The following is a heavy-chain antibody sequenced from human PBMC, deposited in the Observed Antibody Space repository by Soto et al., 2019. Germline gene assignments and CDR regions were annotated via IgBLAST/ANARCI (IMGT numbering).Heavy chain of an antibody. CDR1: DYRVTSHR. V-gene: IGHV5-10-1*01. CDR2: IDPSESYI. CDR3: ASPWRRDGYNDYYYGMYV. D-gene: IGHD3-16*01. J-gene: IGHJ6*01. Sequence: GSDYRVTSHRRILRRHMDGKGREWMGKIDPSESYINYSPSFQGHVTISADKSISTAYLQWSSLKASDTAMYYCASPWRRDGYNDYYYGMYVWGQGTTVAGSS.